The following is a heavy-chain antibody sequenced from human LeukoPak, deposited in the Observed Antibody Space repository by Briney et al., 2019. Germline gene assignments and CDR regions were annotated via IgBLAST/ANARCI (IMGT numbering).Heavy chain of an antibody. J-gene: IGHJ6*02. V-gene: IGHV4-59*01. CDR2: IYYSGST. Sequence: SETLSLTCTVSGGSISSYYWSWIRQPPGKGLEWIGYIYYSGSTNYNPSLKSRVTISVDTSKNQFSLKLSSVTAADTAVYYCARGARRVYYYYGMDAWGQGTTVTVSS. CDR3: ARGARRVYYYYGMDA. CDR1: GGSISSYY. D-gene: IGHD1-14*01.